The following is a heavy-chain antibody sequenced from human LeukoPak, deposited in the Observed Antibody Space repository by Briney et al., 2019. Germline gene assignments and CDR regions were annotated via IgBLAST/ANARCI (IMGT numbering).Heavy chain of an antibody. CDR1: GGSISSSSYY. V-gene: IGHV4-39*01. CDR3: ARHFCSGGSCHFDY. D-gene: IGHD2-15*01. J-gene: IGHJ4*02. Sequence: PSETLSLTCTVSGGSISSSSYYWGWIRQPPGKGLEWIGSIYYSGSTYYNPSLKSRVTISVDTSKNQFSLKLSSVTAADTAVYYCARHFCSGGSCHFDYWGQGTLATVSS. CDR2: IYYSGST.